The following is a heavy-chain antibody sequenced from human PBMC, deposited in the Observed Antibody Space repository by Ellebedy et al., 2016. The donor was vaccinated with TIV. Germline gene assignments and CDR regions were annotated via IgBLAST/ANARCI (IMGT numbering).Heavy chain of an antibody. CDR1: GFTFSSYS. J-gene: IGHJ5*02. CDR2: ISSSSSYI. V-gene: IGHV3-21*01. Sequence: GESLKTSCAASGFTFSSYSMNWVRQAPGKGLEWVSSISSSSSYINYADSVKGRFTISRDNAKNSLYLQMNSLRAEDTAVYYCASGYDFWSGYMAAGFDPWGQGTLVTVSS. D-gene: IGHD3-3*01. CDR3: ASGYDFWSGYMAAGFDP.